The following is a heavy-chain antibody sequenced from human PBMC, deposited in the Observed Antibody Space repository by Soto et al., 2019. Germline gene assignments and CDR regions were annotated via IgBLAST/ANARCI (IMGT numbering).Heavy chain of an antibody. V-gene: IGHV3-23*01. Sequence: EVQLLESGGGLVQPGGSLRLSCVASGFTFDSHAMTWVRQAPGKGLEWVSTVTGSGRSTYYGDSVKGRFTISRDKSKNTVSLQMKSRRSEDTGVYYCAKNEAYYYFWGASDWFNSLGQGTLVTVSP. CDR3: AKNEAYYYFWGASDWFNS. CDR1: GFTFDSHA. J-gene: IGHJ5*01. CDR2: VTGSGRST. D-gene: IGHD3-3*01.